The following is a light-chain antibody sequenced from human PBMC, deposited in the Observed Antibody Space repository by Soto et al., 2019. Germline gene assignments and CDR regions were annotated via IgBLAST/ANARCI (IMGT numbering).Light chain of an antibody. CDR1: QSVSNNY. V-gene: IGKV3-20*01. CDR2: GAS. CDR3: QQYGSSGT. J-gene: IGKJ1*01. Sequence: EIGLAQSPGTLSLSPAERATLSCRASQSVSNNYLAWYQQKPGQAPRLLIYGASNRATGIPDRFSGSGSGTDFTLTISRLEPEDFAVYYCQQYGSSGTFGQGTKVDIK.